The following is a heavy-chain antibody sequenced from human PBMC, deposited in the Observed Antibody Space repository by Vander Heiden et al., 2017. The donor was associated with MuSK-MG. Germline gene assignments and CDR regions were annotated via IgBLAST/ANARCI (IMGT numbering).Heavy chain of an antibody. CDR1: GFTFSPPG. D-gene: IGHD3-9*01. CDR3: AKEGRYFDWLSTLRPYYYYYYMDV. CDR2: ISYDGSNK. V-gene: IGHV3-30*18. Sequence: QVPLVDSAGGVVQPARPLRLACAAPGFTFSPPGLPSSRQAPGEGLEVVAVISYDGSNKYYANSVKGRFTISRDNSKNTLYLQMNSLRAEDTAVYYCAKEGRYFDWLSTLRPYYYYYYMDVWGKGTTVTVSS. J-gene: IGHJ6*03.